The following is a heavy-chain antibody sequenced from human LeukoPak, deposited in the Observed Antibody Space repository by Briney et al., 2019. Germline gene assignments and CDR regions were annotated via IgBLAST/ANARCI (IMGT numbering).Heavy chain of an antibody. D-gene: IGHD6-13*01. V-gene: IGHV3-53*01. Sequence: GGSLRLSCSVSGFTFSTYVMHWVRQAPGKGLEWVSVIYSGGSTYYADSVKGRFTISRDNSKNTLYLQMNSLRAEDTAVYYCARVGIAAAGAVDYWGQGTLVTVSS. CDR3: ARVGIAAAGAVDY. CDR2: IYSGGST. J-gene: IGHJ4*02. CDR1: GFTFSTYV.